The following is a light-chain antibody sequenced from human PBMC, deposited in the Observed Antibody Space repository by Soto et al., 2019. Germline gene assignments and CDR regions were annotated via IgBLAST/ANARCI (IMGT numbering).Light chain of an antibody. V-gene: IGLV2-14*03. Sequence: QSALTQPASVSRSPGQSITISCTGTSSDVGAYNYVSWYQQHPGKAPKLMIYDVNNRPSGVSNRFSGSKSGNTASLTISGLQADDEADYYCCSYTTSSTRVFGGGNKLTVL. CDR3: CSYTTSSTRV. CDR1: SSDVGAYNY. CDR2: DVN. J-gene: IGLJ2*01.